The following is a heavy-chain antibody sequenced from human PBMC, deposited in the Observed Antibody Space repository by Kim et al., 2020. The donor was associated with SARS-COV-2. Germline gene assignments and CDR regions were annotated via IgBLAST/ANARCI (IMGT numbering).Heavy chain of an antibody. D-gene: IGHD3-10*01. CDR3: ARELWFGGPRLDAFDI. V-gene: IGHV3-30-3*01. Sequence: GGSLRLSCAASGFTFSSYAMHWVRQAPGKGLEWVAVISYDGSNKYYADSVKGRFTISRDNSKNTLYLQMNSLRAEDTAVYYCARELWFGGPRLDAFDIWGQGTMVTVSS. CDR1: GFTFSSYA. J-gene: IGHJ3*02. CDR2: ISYDGSNK.